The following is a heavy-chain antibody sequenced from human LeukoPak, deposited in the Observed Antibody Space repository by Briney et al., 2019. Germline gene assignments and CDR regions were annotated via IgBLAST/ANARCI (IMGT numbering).Heavy chain of an antibody. CDR1: GFTFSDYY. CDR3: ARENRDSNGWS. Sequence: KSGGSLRLSCAASGFTFSDYYMSWIRQAPGKGLEWVSYISSSGSTIYYADSVKGRFTISRDNARNSLYLQMNSLRVEDTAFYYCARENRDSNGWSWGQGTLVTVSS. CDR2: ISSSGSTI. V-gene: IGHV3-11*01. D-gene: IGHD3-22*01. J-gene: IGHJ1*01.